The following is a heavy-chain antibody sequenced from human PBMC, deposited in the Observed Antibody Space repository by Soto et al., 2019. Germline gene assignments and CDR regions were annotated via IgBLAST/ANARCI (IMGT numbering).Heavy chain of an antibody. CDR1: GFSLSTSGVG. V-gene: IGHV2-5*02. CDR3: ASQYYDILTGYYRDWYFDL. Sequence: QITLKESGPTLVKPTQTLTLTCTFSGFSLSTSGVGVGWIRQPPGKALEWLALIYWDDDKRYSPSLKGRLTITKDTSKNQVVLTMTKMDPVDTATYYCASQYYDILTGYYRDWYFDLWGRGTLVTVSS. J-gene: IGHJ2*01. CDR2: IYWDDDK. D-gene: IGHD3-9*01.